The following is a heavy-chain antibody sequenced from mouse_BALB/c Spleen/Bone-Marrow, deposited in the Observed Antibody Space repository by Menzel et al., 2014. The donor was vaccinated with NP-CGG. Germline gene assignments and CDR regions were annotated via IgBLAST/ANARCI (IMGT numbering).Heavy chain of an antibody. CDR3: TRHGNCDHYAMDY. CDR1: GFTFSTYG. J-gene: IGHJ4*01. D-gene: IGHD2-1*01. CDR2: ISSGGGYT. Sequence: EVKLVESGGDLVKPGGSLKLSCAASGFTFSTYGMSWVRQTPDKRLEWVATISSGGGYTYYPDSVKGRFTIARDNAKNTLYLQMSSLKSEDTAMYYCTRHGNCDHYAMDYWGQGTSVTVPS. V-gene: IGHV5-6*02.